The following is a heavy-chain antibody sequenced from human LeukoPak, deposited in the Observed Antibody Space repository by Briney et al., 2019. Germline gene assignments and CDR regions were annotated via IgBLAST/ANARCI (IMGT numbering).Heavy chain of an antibody. D-gene: IGHD6-19*01. CDR3: AKGIPPPRRYSSGWYYFDY. CDR1: GFTFSSYA. J-gene: IGHJ4*02. CDR2: ISGSGGST. V-gene: IGHV3-23*01. Sequence: PGGSLRLSCAASGFTFSSYAMSWVRQAPGKGLEWVSAISGSGGSTYYADSVKGRFTISRDNSKNTLYLQMNSLRAEDTAVYYCAKGIPPPRRYSSGWYYFDYWGQGTLVTVSS.